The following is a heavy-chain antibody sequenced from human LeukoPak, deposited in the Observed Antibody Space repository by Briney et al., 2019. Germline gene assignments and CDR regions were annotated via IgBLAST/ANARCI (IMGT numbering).Heavy chain of an antibody. Sequence: GASVKVSCKASGYTFTGYYIHWVRQAPGQGLEWMGWINPNSGGTNYAQKFQGRVTMTRDTSISTAYMELSRLRSDDTAVYYCARADSSGYYYWGQGTLVTVSS. CDR3: ARADSSGYYY. J-gene: IGHJ4*02. V-gene: IGHV1-2*02. CDR2: INPNSGGT. D-gene: IGHD3-22*01. CDR1: GYTFTGYY.